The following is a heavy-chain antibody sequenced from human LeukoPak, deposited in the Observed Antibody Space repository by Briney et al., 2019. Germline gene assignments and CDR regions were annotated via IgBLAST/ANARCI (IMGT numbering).Heavy chain of an antibody. V-gene: IGHV4-59*08. D-gene: IGHD1-26*01. CDR3: ARLASGSYGPLTPFDY. CDR2: LYYSGST. Sequence: SETLSLTCTVSGGSISSYYWSWIRRPPGKELEWIGDLYYSGSTNYNPSLKSRVTISVDTSKNQFSLRLSSVTAADTAVYYSARLASGSYGPLTPFDYWGQGTLVTVSS. CDR1: GGSISSYY. J-gene: IGHJ4*02.